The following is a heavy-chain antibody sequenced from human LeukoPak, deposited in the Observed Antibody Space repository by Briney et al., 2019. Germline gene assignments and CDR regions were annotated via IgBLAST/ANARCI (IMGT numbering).Heavy chain of an antibody. CDR2: ISSSSSYI. D-gene: IGHD2-21*02. J-gene: IGHJ4*02. CDR1: GFSFSSYT. Sequence: GSLRLSCAASGFSFSSYTMNWVRQAPGKGLEWVSIISSSSSYIYYADSVKGRFTISRDNAKNALYLQMNSLRVEDTAVYYCARDGRCGGDCYASWGQRTLVTVSS. V-gene: IGHV3-21*01. CDR3: ARDGRCGGDCYAS.